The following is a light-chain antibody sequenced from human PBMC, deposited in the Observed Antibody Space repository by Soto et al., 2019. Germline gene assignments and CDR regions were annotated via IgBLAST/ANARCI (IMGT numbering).Light chain of an antibody. Sequence: QSVLTQPRSVSGSPGQSVTISCTGTNSDIGAYNYVSWYQQHPGKVPKLIIYDVNKRPSGVPDRFSGSKSANTASLTISGLQADDEADYYCCSYAGSYTYWVFGGGTKVTVL. J-gene: IGLJ3*02. CDR2: DVN. CDR1: NSDIGAYNY. CDR3: CSYAGSYTYWV. V-gene: IGLV2-11*01.